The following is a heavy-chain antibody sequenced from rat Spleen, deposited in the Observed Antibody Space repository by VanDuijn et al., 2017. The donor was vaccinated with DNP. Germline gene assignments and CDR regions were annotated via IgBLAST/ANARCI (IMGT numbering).Heavy chain of an antibody. D-gene: IGHD1-11*01. CDR1: GFTFSDYY. V-gene: IGHV5-20*01. CDR2: ISYDGGST. CDR3: ATLTTEGIDLAY. Sequence: EVQLVESGGGLVQPGSSLKLSCAASGFTFSDYYMAWVRQAPTKGLEWVASISYDGGSTYYRDSLKGRFTVSRDNAKNTQYLQMDSLRSEDTATYYCATLTTEGIDLAYWGQGTLVTVSS. J-gene: IGHJ3*01.